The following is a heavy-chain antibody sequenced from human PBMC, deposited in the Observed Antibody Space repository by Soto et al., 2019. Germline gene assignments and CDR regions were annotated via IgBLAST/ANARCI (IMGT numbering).Heavy chain of an antibody. J-gene: IGHJ4*02. CDR2: ISAYNGNN. V-gene: IGHV1-18*01. Sequence: QVQLVKSGAEVQKPGASVKVPCKASGYTFTNYGINWVRQAPGQGLEWLVRISAYNGNNKITQNLQGRVTMTTDTSTRTANMELSSLRSDDTAVYYCASEEGHWLSDYWGQGTLVTVSS. CDR3: ASEEGHWLSDY. CDR1: GYTFTNYG. D-gene: IGHD6-19*01.